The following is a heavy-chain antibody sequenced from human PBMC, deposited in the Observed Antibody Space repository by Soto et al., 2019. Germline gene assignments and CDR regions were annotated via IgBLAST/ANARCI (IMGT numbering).Heavy chain of an antibody. V-gene: IGHV4-4*02. CDR3: AKMVGATLVEN. J-gene: IGHJ4*02. CDR2: IYHSGST. CDR1: GASITSTSTDDW. D-gene: IGHD2-8*01. Sequence: QVQLQESGPGLVKPSGTLSLTCTVSGASITSTSTDDWWSWVRQPQGKGLEWIGEIYHSGSTNYNASLKSRFTMSVDKSNNQFSLTLNSVTAADTAVYYGAKMVGATLVENWGQGTLVTVSS.